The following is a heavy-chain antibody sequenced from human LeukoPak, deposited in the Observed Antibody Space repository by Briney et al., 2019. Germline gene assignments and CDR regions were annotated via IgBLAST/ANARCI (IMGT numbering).Heavy chain of an antibody. CDR3: ASAYTACDYRGMDV. V-gene: IGHV4-39*07. D-gene: IGHD3-16*01. CDR2: IYYSGST. Sequence: SETPSLTCTVSGGSISSSSYYWGWIRQPPGKGLEWIGSIYYSGSTYYNPSLKSRVTISVDTSKNQFSLKLSSVTAADTAVYYCASAYTACDYRGMDVWGQGTTVTVS. CDR1: GGSISSSSYY. J-gene: IGHJ6*02.